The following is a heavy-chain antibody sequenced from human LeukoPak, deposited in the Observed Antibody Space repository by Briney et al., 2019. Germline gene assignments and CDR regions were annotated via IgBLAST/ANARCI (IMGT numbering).Heavy chain of an antibody. D-gene: IGHD3-22*01. V-gene: IGHV3-9*01. CDR2: ISWNSGSI. CDR1: GFTFDDYA. Sequence: PGRSLRLSCAASGFTFDDYAMHWVRQAPGKGLEWVSGISWNSGSIGYADSVKGRFTISRDNAKNSLYLQMNSLRAEDTALYYCAKGRNHYDSSGYRFNYWGQGTLVIVSS. J-gene: IGHJ4*02. CDR3: AKGRNHYDSSGYRFNY.